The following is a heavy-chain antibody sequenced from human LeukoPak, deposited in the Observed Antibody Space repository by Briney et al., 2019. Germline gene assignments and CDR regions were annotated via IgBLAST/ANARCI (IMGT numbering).Heavy chain of an antibody. Sequence: VASVKVSCKASGYTFTSYDINWVRQATGQGLEWMGWMNPNSGNTGYAQKFQGRVTMTRNTSISTAYMELSSLRSEDTAVYYCARVQRPYYDFWSGYYPYYYYYYMDVWGKGTTVTVSS. J-gene: IGHJ6*03. V-gene: IGHV1-8*01. CDR2: MNPNSGNT. CDR1: GYTFTSYD. D-gene: IGHD3-3*01. CDR3: ARVQRPYYDFWSGYYPYYYYYYMDV.